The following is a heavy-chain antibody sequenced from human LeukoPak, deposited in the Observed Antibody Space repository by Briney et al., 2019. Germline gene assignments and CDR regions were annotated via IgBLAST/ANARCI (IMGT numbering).Heavy chain of an antibody. D-gene: IGHD2/OR15-2a*01. CDR2: IYSGGRT. CDR3: ARVNSMSDYYYYGVDV. J-gene: IGHJ6*02. CDR1: GFTVSSNY. Sequence: GGSLRLSCAASGFTVSSNYMSWVRQAPGKGLEWVSVIYSGGRTYYTDSVRGRFTISSDNSKNTLYLQMNSLRAEDTAVYYCARVNSMSDYYYYGVDVWGQGTTVTVSS. V-gene: IGHV3-66*01.